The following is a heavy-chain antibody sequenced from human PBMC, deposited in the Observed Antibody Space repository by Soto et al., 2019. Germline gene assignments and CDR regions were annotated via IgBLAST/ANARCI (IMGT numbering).Heavy chain of an antibody. Sequence: PGGSLRLSCAASGFTFSSYAMHWVRPAPGKGLEWVAVISYDGSNKYYTDSVTGRFTISRDNSKNTLYLQMNSLRAADTAVYYWAGMSWHYWEPIGDYFYFYGMDVWGQGTTVTVPS. V-gene: IGHV3-30-3*02. D-gene: IGHD2-8*02. CDR1: GFTFSSYA. CDR3: AGMSWHYWEPIGDYFYFYGMDV. CDR2: ISYDGSNK. J-gene: IGHJ6*02.